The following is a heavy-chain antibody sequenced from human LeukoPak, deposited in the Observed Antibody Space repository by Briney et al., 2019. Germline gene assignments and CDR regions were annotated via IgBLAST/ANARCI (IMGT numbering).Heavy chain of an antibody. J-gene: IGHJ4*02. D-gene: IGHD2-21*01. V-gene: IGHV3-43*01. CDR1: GFTFDDYT. Sequence: PGGSLRLSCAASGFTFDDYTMHWVRQAPGKGLEWVSLINWDGGRTYYADSVKGRFTISRDNSKNSLYLQMNSLRTEDTALYYCAKDTGRDYWYYFDYWGQGTLVTVSS. CDR2: INWDGGRT. CDR3: AKDTGRDYWYYFDY.